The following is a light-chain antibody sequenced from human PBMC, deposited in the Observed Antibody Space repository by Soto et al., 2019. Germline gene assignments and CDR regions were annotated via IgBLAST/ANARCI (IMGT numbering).Light chain of an antibody. V-gene: IGKV3-15*01. CDR3: QQYNNWLRWT. CDR2: DAS. CDR1: QSVNSN. J-gene: IGKJ1*01. Sequence: RAKLLVPRRQRVTRYRRASQSVNSNLAWYQQKPGRGPRLLIYDASTRATGIPARFSGSGSGTEFTLTISSLQSEDFAVYYCQQYNNWLRWTFGQGTKV.